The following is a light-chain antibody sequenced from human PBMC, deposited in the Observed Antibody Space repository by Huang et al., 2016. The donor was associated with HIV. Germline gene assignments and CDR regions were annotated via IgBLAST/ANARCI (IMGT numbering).Light chain of an antibody. J-gene: IGKJ2*01. Sequence: EIVLTQAPLSLSVTPGQPASISCKSSQSLLHDDGKTFLNWYLQKPGQSPQLLLYEVYSRFSGVPDRFSGSGSGTEFTLKISRVETEDVGIYYGFQGIHLPYTFGQGTKLEIK. V-gene: IGKV2-29*02. CDR3: FQGIHLPYT. CDR2: EVY. CDR1: QSLLHDDGKTF.